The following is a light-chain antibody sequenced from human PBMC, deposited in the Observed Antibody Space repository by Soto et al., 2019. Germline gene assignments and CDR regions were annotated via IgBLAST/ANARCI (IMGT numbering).Light chain of an antibody. CDR3: YSCSRSSVTRYV. Sequence: QSALTQPASVSGSPGQSITISCTGTSTDIGTYNYVSWYQQHPGQAPKLMIYDVSNRPSGVSDRFSVSKSGNTASLTISGLQAEDEADDYCYSCSRSSVTRYVFGTGTKLTVL. J-gene: IGLJ1*01. CDR1: STDIGTYNY. CDR2: DVS. V-gene: IGLV2-14*03.